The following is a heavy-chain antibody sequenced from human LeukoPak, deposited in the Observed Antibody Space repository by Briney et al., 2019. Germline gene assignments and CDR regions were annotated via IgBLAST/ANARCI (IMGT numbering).Heavy chain of an antibody. CDR3: AKCLVPPAALQPLDS. D-gene: IGHD2-2*01. J-gene: IGHJ4*02. Sequence: GGSLRLSCAASGFTFTSYAMTWVRQAPGKGLEWISAITASGANTYYADSVKGRFTLSRDNSENTVYLQMNSLRADDSAVYSCAKCLVPPAALQPLDSWGQGTLVNVSS. V-gene: IGHV3-23*01. CDR2: ITASGANT. CDR1: GFTFTSYA.